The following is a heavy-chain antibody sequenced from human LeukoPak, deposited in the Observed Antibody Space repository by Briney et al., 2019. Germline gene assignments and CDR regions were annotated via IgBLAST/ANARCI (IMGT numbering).Heavy chain of an antibody. CDR3: AREINHYYCGMDV. CDR1: VYIFTSYG. CDR2: INGYNGNT. Sequence: ASVKVSCKASVYIFTSYGISWVRQAPGQGLEGMGWINGYNGNTNDAHKLQGRVTMTTDTSTSTAYMEMRSLRSDDTAVYYCAREINHYYCGMDVWGQGTTVTVSS. V-gene: IGHV1-18*01. J-gene: IGHJ6*02.